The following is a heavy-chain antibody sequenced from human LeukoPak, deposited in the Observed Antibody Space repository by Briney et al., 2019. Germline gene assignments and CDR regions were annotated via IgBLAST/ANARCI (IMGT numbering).Heavy chain of an antibody. CDR2: IWYDGSNK. CDR3: ARDRMVRGVIAGYFDY. V-gene: IGHV3-33*01. D-gene: IGHD3-10*01. CDR1: GFTFSSYG. J-gene: IGHJ4*02. Sequence: GGSLRLSCAASGFTFSSYGMHWFRQAPGKGLEWVAVIWYDGSNKYYADSVKGRFTISRDNSKNTLYLQMNSLRAEDTAVYYCARDRMVRGVIAGYFDYWGQGTLVTVSS.